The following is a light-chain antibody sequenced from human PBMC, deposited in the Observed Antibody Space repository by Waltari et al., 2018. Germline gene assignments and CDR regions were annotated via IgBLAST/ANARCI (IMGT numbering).Light chain of an antibody. J-gene: IGKJ1*01. CDR2: AAS. CDR3: QQAVSFPWT. V-gene: IGKV1D-12*01. Sequence: DIQMTQSPSSVSASVGDRVTITCRASQGIRSSLAWYQQTPGKPPKLLIFAASGLQSGVPSMFSGSESWSEFTLTISSLLPEDSATYYCQQAVSFPWTFGQGTKVEIK. CDR1: QGIRSS.